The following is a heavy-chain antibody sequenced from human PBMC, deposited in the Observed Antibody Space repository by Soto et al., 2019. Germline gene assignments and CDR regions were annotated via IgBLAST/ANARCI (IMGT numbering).Heavy chain of an antibody. CDR1: GGSISSGGYY. D-gene: IGHD5-12*01. V-gene: IGHV4-31*03. CDR2: IYYSGST. Sequence: QVQLQESGPGLVKPSQTLSLTCTVSGGSISSGGYYWSWIRQHPGKGLEWIGYIYYSGSTYYNPSLKSRVTISVDTSKNQFSLKLSSVTAADTAVYYCAREGRGDIVNGYFDYWGQGTLVTVSS. CDR3: AREGRGDIVNGYFDY. J-gene: IGHJ4*02.